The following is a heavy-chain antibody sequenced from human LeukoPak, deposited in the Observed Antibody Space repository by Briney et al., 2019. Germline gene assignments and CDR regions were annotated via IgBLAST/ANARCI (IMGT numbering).Heavy chain of an antibody. J-gene: IGHJ6*02. CDR3: ARDWGGYSYGYYYYYGMDV. Sequence: ASVKVSCKASGGTFSSYAISWVRQAPGQGLEWMGRIIPILGIAYYAQKFQGRVTITADKSTSTAYMELSRLRSDDTAVYYCARDWGGYSYGYYYYYGMDVWGQGTTVTVSS. D-gene: IGHD5-18*01. CDR2: IIPILGIA. V-gene: IGHV1-69*04. CDR1: GGTFSSYA.